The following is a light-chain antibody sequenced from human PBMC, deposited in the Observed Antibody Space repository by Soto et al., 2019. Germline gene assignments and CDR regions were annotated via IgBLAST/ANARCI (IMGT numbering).Light chain of an antibody. J-gene: IGKJ4*01. CDR3: QQLYSYPLT. CDR1: QGIRSA. V-gene: IGKV1-13*02. CDR2: DAS. Sequence: AIQLTQSPSSLSASVGDRVTITCRASQGIRSALAWYQQKPGEAPKFLIYDASSLQSGVPSRFSGSGSGTEFTLTITSLQPEDFAAYYCQQLYSYPLTFGGGTKVDIK.